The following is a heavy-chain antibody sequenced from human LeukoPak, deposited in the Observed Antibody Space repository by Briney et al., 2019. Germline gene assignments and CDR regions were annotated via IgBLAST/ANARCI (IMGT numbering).Heavy chain of an antibody. CDR3: AKSSMEYSSSRGYFDY. J-gene: IGHJ4*02. D-gene: IGHD6-13*01. CDR1: GFTFSSYS. CDR2: ISSSSSTI. V-gene: IGHV3-48*01. Sequence: PGGSLRLSCAASGFTFSSYSMNWVRQAPGKGLEWVSYISSSSSTIYYADSVKGRFTISRDNAKNSLYLQMNSLRAEDTAVYYCAKSSMEYSSSRGYFDYWGQGTLVTVSS.